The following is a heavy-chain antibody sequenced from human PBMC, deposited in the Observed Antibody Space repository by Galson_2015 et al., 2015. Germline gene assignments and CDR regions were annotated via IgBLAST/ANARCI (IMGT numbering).Heavy chain of an antibody. CDR2: IYSGGST. D-gene: IGHD3-10*01. CDR3: ARGLYSGSGTSEY. J-gene: IGHJ4*02. V-gene: IGHV3-53*01. CDR1: GFMISNNY. Sequence: SLRLSCAASGFMISNNYMSWVRQAPGKGLEWVSVIYSGGSTHYADSVKGRFAISRDNSKNTLYLQMNSLRAEDTAVYFCARGLYSGSGTSEYWGQGTLVTVSS.